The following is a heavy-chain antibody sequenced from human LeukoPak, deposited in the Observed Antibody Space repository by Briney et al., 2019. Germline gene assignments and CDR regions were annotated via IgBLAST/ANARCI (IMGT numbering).Heavy chain of an antibody. CDR2: INPSGGST. D-gene: IGHD5-12*01. V-gene: IGHV1-46*01. Sequence: ASVKVSCKASGYTFTSYYMHWVRQAPGQGLEWMGIINPSGGSTSYAQKFQGRVTMTRDTSTSTVYMELSSLRSEDTAVYYCAGNSAYEHYYYYRMDVWGQGTTVTVSS. CDR3: AGNSAYEHYYYYRMDV. CDR1: GYTFTSYY. J-gene: IGHJ6*02.